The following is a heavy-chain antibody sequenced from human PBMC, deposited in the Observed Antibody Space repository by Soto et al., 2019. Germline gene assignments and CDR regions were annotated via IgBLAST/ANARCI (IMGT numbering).Heavy chain of an antibody. D-gene: IGHD6-13*01. V-gene: IGHV1-3*01. CDR2: INAGNADT. Sequence: ASVKVSCKASGYTFTNYAVNWVRQAPGQRLEWMGWINAGNADTRYSQNFQGRVTITRDTSTTTAYMELSSLRSEDTAVYYCASTSSSCYRGLFDYWGQGSLVIVSS. CDR3: ASTSSSCYRGLFDY. CDR1: GYTFTNYA. J-gene: IGHJ4*02.